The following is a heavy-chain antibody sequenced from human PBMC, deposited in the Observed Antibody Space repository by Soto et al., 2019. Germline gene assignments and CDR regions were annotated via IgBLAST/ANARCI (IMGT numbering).Heavy chain of an antibody. CDR3: ARVPAATDMDV. Sequence: QVQLVQSGAEVKKPGASVKVSCKASGYTFTSYAMHWVRQAPGQRLEWMGWINAGNGNTKYSQKFQGRVTITRDTAASTAYMELSSLRSEDTAVYYCARVPAATDMDVWGQGTTVTVSS. CDR1: GYTFTSYA. D-gene: IGHD2-2*01. CDR2: INAGNGNT. V-gene: IGHV1-3*01. J-gene: IGHJ6*02.